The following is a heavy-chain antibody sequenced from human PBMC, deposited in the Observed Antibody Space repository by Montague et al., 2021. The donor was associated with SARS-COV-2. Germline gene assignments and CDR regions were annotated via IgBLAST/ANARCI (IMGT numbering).Heavy chain of an antibody. D-gene: IGHD3/OR15-3a*01. CDR2: INYSGST. CDR3: ARGLVGWFDP. V-gene: IGHV4-39*01. Sequence: SETLSLTCTVSGGSISSSSYYWGWIRQPPGKGLEWIGCINYSGSTYYNRSLKSRVTISVDTSQNQFSLKLSAVTAADTAVYYCARGLVGWFDPWGQGTLVTVSS. J-gene: IGHJ5*02. CDR1: GGSISSSSYY.